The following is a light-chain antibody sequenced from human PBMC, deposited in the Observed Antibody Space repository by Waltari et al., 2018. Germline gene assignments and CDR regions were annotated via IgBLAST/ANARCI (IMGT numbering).Light chain of an antibody. Sequence: QSALTQPPSVSGSPGQSVTISCTGTSSDVGSYNHLSWYQQPPGTAPKPVIYEVSNRPSGVPDRFSGSKSGNTASLTISGLQAEDEADYYCSSYTSSSTWVFGGGTKLTVL. CDR3: SSYTSSSTWV. CDR1: SSDVGSYNH. V-gene: IGLV2-18*02. J-gene: IGLJ3*02. CDR2: EVS.